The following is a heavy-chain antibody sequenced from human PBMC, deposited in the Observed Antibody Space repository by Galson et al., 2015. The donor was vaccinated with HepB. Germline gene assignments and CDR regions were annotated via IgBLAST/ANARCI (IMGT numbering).Heavy chain of an antibody. CDR2: ISSDGTNQ. V-gene: IGHV3-30-3*01. Sequence: SLRLSCAASGFPFVGSAMHWVRQAPGKGLEWLAVISSDGTNQYYADSVKGRFTISRDDSKNTLYLQMNGLRTDDTAVYYCATTEGGYDPYFDYWGQGTLVTVSS. J-gene: IGHJ4*02. D-gene: IGHD5-12*01. CDR3: ATTEGGYDPYFDY. CDR1: GFPFVGSA.